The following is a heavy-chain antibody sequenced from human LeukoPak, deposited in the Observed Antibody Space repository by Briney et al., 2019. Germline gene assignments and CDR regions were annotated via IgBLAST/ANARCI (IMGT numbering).Heavy chain of an antibody. CDR3: ARDLGYYDILTGYYPRWFDP. J-gene: IGHJ5*02. CDR1: GGSISSYY. D-gene: IGHD3-9*01. Sequence: SETLSLTCTVSGGSISSYYWSWIRQPPGKGLEWIGYIYYSGSTNYNPSLKSRVTISVDTSKNQFSLKLSSVTAADTAVYYCARDLGYYDILTGYYPRWFDPWGQGTLVTVSS. CDR2: IYYSGST. V-gene: IGHV4-59*01.